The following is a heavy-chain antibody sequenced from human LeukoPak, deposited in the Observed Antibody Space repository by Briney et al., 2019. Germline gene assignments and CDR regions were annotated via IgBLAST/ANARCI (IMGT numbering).Heavy chain of an antibody. CDR2: IIPIFGTA. V-gene: IGHV1-69*13. D-gene: IGHD3-10*01. CDR3: AATPYYYGSGSYDY. J-gene: IGHJ4*02. Sequence: SVKVSCEASGGTFSSYTISWVRQAPGQGLEWMGGIIPIFGTANYAQKFQGRVTITADESTSTAYMELSSLRSEDTAVYYCAATPYYYGSGSYDYWGQGTLVTVSS. CDR1: GGTFSSYT.